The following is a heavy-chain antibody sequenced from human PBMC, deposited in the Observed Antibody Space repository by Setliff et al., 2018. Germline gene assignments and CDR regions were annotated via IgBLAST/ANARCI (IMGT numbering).Heavy chain of an antibody. CDR3: ARDRDSSGYPYYFDY. CDR1: GYAFTDNY. CDR2: IIPIFGAA. V-gene: IGHV1-69*06. Sequence: SVKVSCKTSGYAFTDNYIHWVRQAPGQGLEWMGRIIPIFGAANYAQKFQGRVTITADKSTSTAYMELSSLRSEDTAVYYCARDRDSSGYPYYFDYWGQGTLVTVSS. J-gene: IGHJ4*02. D-gene: IGHD3-22*01.